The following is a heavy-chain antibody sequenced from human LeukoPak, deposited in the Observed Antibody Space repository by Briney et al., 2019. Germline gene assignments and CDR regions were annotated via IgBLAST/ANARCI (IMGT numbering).Heavy chain of an antibody. V-gene: IGHV1-69*13. CDR2: IIPIFGAA. CDR1: GGTFSSYA. Sequence: SVKVSCKASGGTFSSYAISWVRQAPGQGLEWMGGIIPIFGAANYAQKFQGRVTITADESTSTAYMELSSLRSEDTAVYYCARRDTAYYYFDYWGQGTLVTVSS. J-gene: IGHJ4*02. CDR3: ARRDTAYYYFDY. D-gene: IGHD5-18*01.